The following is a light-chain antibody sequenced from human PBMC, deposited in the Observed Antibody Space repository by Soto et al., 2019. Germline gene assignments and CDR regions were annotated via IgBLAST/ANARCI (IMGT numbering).Light chain of an antibody. CDR3: QQSYKMPS. J-gene: IGKJ5*01. V-gene: IGKV1-39*01. CDR2: ATS. Sequence: EIPLTQSPSSLAAPVGDRLTLTCRARRNVSIYLNWYQHKPGKGPTLLIHATSNLQIWVPSRFSGSGSGTEFTLTISSLEPEDFGTYYCQQSYKMPSFGQGTRLVIK. CDR1: RNVSIY.